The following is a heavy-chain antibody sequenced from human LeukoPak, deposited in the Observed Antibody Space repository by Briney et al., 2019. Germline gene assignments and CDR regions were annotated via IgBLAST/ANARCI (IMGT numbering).Heavy chain of an antibody. CDR3: ARWAPYGSGSYQPNFDY. V-gene: IGHV3-21*01. Sequence: GGSLRLSCAASGFTFSSYSMNWVRQAPGKGLEWVSSISSSSSYIYYADSVKGRFTISRDNAKNSLYLQMNSLRAEDTPVYYCARWAPYGSGSYQPNFDYWGQGTLVTVSS. J-gene: IGHJ4*02. CDR1: GFTFSSYS. CDR2: ISSSSSYI. D-gene: IGHD3-10*01.